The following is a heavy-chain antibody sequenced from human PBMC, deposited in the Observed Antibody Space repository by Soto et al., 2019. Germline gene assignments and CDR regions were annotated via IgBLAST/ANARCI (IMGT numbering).Heavy chain of an antibody. Sequence: GGSKRLSCAASGFTISSYGMNWVRQATGKGLEWVSYISSSSTTIYYADSVKGRFTIFRDNAKNSPYLQLNSLRDEDTAVYYCARSPYYYDSSNYYGYWGQGTLVTVSS. CDR3: ARSPYYYDSSNYYGY. V-gene: IGHV3-48*02. D-gene: IGHD3-22*01. CDR2: ISSSSTTI. CDR1: GFTISSYG. J-gene: IGHJ4*02.